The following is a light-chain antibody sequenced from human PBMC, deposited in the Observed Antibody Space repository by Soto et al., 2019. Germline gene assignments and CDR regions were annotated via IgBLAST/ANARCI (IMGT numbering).Light chain of an antibody. CDR3: QQYNTYST. CDR2: DAS. Sequence: DIVLTQSPDSLAVSLGERATINCKSNQSLLYTSNNKNYLVWYQQKPGKAPKALIYDASTLRSGVPSRFSGGGSGTEFTLTISSLQPDDFATYYCQQYNTYSTFGQGTRLEI. J-gene: IGKJ5*01. V-gene: IGKV4-1*01. CDR1: QSLLYTSNNKNY.